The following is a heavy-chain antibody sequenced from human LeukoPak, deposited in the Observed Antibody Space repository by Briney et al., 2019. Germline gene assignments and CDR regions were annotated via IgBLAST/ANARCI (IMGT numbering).Heavy chain of an antibody. CDR2: IYYSGST. V-gene: IGHV4-59*08. CDR3: ARHYRGSAHIDY. Sequence: SETLSLTCTVSGGSISSYYWSWIRQPPGKGLEWIGYIYYSGSTNYNPSLKSRVTISVDTSKNQFSLKLSSVTAADTAVYYCARHYRGSAHIDYWGQGTLVTVSS. CDR1: GGSISSYY. J-gene: IGHJ4*02. D-gene: IGHD3-10*01.